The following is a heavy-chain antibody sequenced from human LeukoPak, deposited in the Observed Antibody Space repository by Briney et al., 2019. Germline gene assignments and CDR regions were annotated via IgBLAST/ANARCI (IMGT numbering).Heavy chain of an antibody. Sequence: ASVKVSCKASGYTFTSYYMHWVRQAPGQGLEWMGIINPSGGSTSYAQRFQGRVTMTRDTSTSTVYMELSRLRSEDTAVYYCARVMSGYDSSGYSSKMFDYWGQGTLVTVST. CDR1: GYTFTSYY. V-gene: IGHV1-46*01. J-gene: IGHJ4*02. CDR3: ARVMSGYDSSGYSSKMFDY. D-gene: IGHD3-22*01. CDR2: INPSGGST.